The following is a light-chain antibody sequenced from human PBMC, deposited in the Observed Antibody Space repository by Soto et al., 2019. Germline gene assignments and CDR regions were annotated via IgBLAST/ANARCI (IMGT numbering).Light chain of an antibody. J-gene: IGLJ7*01. CDR1: SSNIGKNY. CDR3: GTWDSSLSVFV. CDR2: EDN. Sequence: QTVVTQPPSVSAAPGQKVTFSCSGSSSNIGKNYVSWYQQVPGTAPKLLIYEDNKRRSEIPDRFSGSKSGTSATLGITGLQTGDEADYYCGTWDSSLSVFVFGTGTQLTVL. V-gene: IGLV1-51*02.